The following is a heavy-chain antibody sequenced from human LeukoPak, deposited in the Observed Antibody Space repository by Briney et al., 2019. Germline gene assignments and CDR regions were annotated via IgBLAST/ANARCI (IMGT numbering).Heavy chain of an antibody. J-gene: IGHJ6*04. CDR1: GGSFSGYY. CDR3: ARRITMVRGHYGMDV. D-gene: IGHD3-10*01. Sequence: PSETLSLTCAVYGGSFSGYYWSWIRQPPGKGLEWIGEINHSGSTNYNPSLKSRVTISVDTSKSQFSLKLSSVTAADTAVYYCARRITMVRGHYGMDVWGKGTTVTVSS. CDR2: INHSGST. V-gene: IGHV4-34*01.